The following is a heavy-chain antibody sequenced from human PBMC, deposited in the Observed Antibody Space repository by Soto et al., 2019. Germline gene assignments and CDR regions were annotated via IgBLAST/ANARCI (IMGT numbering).Heavy chain of an antibody. Sequence: GGSLRLSCAASGFTFSSYGMHRVRQAPGKGLEWVAVIWYDGSNKYYADSVKGRFTISRDNSKNTLYLQMNSLRAEDTAVYYCARGVLSDSGTCYWGRGTLVTVSS. CDR2: IWYDGSNK. V-gene: IGHV3-33*01. CDR3: ARGVLSDSGTCY. CDR1: GFTFSSYG. D-gene: IGHD2-15*01. J-gene: IGHJ4*02.